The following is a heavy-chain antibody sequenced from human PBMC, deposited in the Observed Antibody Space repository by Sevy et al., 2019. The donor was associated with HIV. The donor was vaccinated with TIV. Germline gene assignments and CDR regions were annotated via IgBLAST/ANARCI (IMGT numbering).Heavy chain of an antibody. CDR3: ARVDSLGYSYGLRDY. CDR2: ISYDGSNK. J-gene: IGHJ4*02. V-gene: IGHV3-30-3*01. D-gene: IGHD5-18*01. Sequence: GGSLRLSCAASGFTFSSYAMHWVRQAPGKGLEWVAVISYDGSNKYYADSVKGRFTISRDNSKNTLYLQMNSLRAEDTTVYYCARVDSLGYSYGLRDYWGQGTLVTVSS. CDR1: GFTFSSYA.